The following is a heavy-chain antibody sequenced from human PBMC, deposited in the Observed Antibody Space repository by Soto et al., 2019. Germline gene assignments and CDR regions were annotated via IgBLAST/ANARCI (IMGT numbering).Heavy chain of an antibody. Sequence: SQTLSLTCVISGDSVSSNSAAWHWIRLPPSRGLEWLGRTYYRSTWYHDYTVSAISRITINPDTSKNQFSLQLNSVTPEDTAVYYCARDSSSWYGYYYHYYGMDVWGQGTTVTVS. CDR1: GDSVSSNSAA. V-gene: IGHV6-1*01. J-gene: IGHJ6*02. CDR3: ARDSSSWYGYYYHYYGMDV. D-gene: IGHD6-13*01. CDR2: TYYRSTWYH.